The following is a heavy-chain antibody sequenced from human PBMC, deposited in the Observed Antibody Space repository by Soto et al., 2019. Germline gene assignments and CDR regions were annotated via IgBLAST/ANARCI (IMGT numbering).Heavy chain of an antibody. Sequence: PGGSLRLSCAASGFAVSSKYMTWVSQAPGKGLEWVSVIYGGGTTYYADSVKGRFTISRDTSKNTLYLQMNSLRAEDTAVYYCVQTTGWPGFDFWGQGTLVTVSS. CDR1: GFAVSSKY. CDR2: IYGGGTT. J-gene: IGHJ4*02. CDR3: VQTTGWPGFDF. D-gene: IGHD6-19*01. V-gene: IGHV3-53*01.